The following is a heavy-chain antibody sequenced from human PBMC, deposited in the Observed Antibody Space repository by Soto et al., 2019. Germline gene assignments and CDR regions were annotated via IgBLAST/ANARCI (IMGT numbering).Heavy chain of an antibody. Sequence: PGESLKISCKGSGYSFTSYWIAWVRQMPGKGLEWMGRIDPSDSYTNYSPSFQGHVTISADKSISTAYLQWSSLKASDTAMYYCARQGSRSYYLPEPFDYWGQGTLVTVSS. CDR2: IDPSDSYT. CDR3: ARQGSRSYYLPEPFDY. J-gene: IGHJ4*02. CDR1: GYSFTSYW. V-gene: IGHV5-10-1*01. D-gene: IGHD1-26*01.